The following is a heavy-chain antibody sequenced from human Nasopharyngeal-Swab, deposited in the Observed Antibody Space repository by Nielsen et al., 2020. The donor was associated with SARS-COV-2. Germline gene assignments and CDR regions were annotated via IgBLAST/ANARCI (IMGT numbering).Heavy chain of an antibody. Sequence: VRQMPGKGLEWVSVIYSGGSSTYYADSVKGRFTISRDNSKNTLYLQMNSLRAEDTAVYYCATVSAQDIVRMVYGGYYGMDVWGQGTTVTVSS. V-gene: IGHV3-23*03. D-gene: IGHD2-8*01. J-gene: IGHJ6*02. CDR2: IYSGGSST. CDR3: ATVSAQDIVRMVYGGYYGMDV.